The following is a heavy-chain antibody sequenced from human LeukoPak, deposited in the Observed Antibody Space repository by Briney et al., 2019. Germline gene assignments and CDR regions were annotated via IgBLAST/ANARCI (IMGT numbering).Heavy chain of an antibody. D-gene: IGHD6-13*01. CDR1: GYTFTSYD. CDR3: ARVGSSWYPRLDSWEDLNDY. CDR2: ISAYNGNT. V-gene: IGHV1-18*01. Sequence: ASVNVSCKASGYTFTSYDINWVRQAPGQGLEWMGWISAYNGNTNYAQKLQGRVTMTTDTSTSTAYMEMRSLRSDDTAVYYCARVGSSWYPRLDSWEDLNDYWGQGTLVTVSS. J-gene: IGHJ4*02.